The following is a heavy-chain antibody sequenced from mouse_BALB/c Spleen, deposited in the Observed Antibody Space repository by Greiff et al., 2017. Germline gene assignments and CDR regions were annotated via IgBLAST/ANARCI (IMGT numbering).Heavy chain of an antibody. CDR1: GFTFSSYA. D-gene: IGHD2-4*01. CDR3: ARNDYYFDY. CDR2: ISSGGST. V-gene: IGHV5-6-5*01. Sequence: EVQVVESGGGLVKPGGSLKLSCAASGFTFSSYAMSWVRQTPEKRLEWVASISSGGSTYYPDSVKGRFTISRDNARNILYLQMSSLRSEDTAMYYCARNDYYFDYWGQGTTLTVSS. J-gene: IGHJ2*01.